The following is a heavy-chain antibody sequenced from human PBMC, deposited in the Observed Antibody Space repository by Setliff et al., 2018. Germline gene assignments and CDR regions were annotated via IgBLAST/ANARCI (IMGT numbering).Heavy chain of an antibody. CDR2: IYYSGST. V-gene: IGHV4-59*08. CDR1: GGSISSYY. CDR3: VRSAVYCASDCYPRYFDS. Sequence: PSETLSLTCTVSGGSISSYYWSWIRQPPGKGLEWIGHIYYSGSTNYNPSLKSRVTISVDTSKNQFSLSLTSVTAADTAVYYCVRSAVYCASDCYPRYFDSWGQGTLVNVSS. J-gene: IGHJ4*02. D-gene: IGHD2-21*01.